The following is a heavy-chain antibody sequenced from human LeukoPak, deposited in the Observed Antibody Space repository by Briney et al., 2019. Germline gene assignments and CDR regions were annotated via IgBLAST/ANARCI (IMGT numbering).Heavy chain of an antibody. CDR3: ASITMVGGVIMPFDY. J-gene: IGHJ4*02. Sequence: SETLSLTCTVSGGSISSYYWSWIRQPPGKGLEWIGYIYYSGSTNYNPSLKSRVTISVDTSKNQFSLKLSSVTAADTAVYYCASITMVGGVIMPFDYWGQGPLVTVSS. CDR2: IYYSGST. D-gene: IGHD3-10*01. V-gene: IGHV4-59*08. CDR1: GGSISSYY.